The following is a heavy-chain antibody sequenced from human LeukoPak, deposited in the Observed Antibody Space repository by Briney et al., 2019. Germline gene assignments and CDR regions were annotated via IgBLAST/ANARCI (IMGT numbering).Heavy chain of an antibody. Sequence: PGGSLRLSCAASGFTFSSYNMNWVRQAPGKGLEWVSSISGSSIYIYDADSVKGRFTISRDNAKNSLYLQMNSLRVEDTAVYFCARDYIGGWNDHWGQGTLVTVSS. CDR2: ISGSSIYI. CDR1: GFTFSSYN. CDR3: ARDYIGGWNDH. V-gene: IGHV3-21*01. D-gene: IGHD3-16*01. J-gene: IGHJ4*02.